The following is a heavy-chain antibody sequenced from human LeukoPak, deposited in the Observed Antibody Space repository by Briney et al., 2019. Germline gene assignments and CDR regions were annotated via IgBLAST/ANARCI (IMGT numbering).Heavy chain of an antibody. CDR2: IRDKRDDGTK. CDR3: TTDNAPGMDV. J-gene: IGHJ6*02. D-gene: IGHD2-2*01. CDR1: GFTFSNAW. Sequence: PGGSLRLSCAASGFTFSNAWMSWVRQAPGKGLEWVGLIRDKRDDGTKDYAAPVKGRFTISRDDSKSMLYLQMNSLNTEDTAVYYCTTDNAPGMDVWGQGTTVTVSS. V-gene: IGHV3-15*01.